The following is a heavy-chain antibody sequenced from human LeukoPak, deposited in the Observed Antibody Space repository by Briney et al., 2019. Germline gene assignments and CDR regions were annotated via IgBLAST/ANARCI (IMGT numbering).Heavy chain of an antibody. J-gene: IGHJ3*02. V-gene: IGHV1-2*02. Sequence: RASVKVSCKASGYTFTGYYMHWVRQAPGQGLEWMGWINPNSGGTNHAQKFQGRVTMTRDTSISTAYMELSRLRSDDTAVYYCARVNVLLWFGGVIGDAFDIWGQGTMVTVSS. CDR2: INPNSGGT. D-gene: IGHD3-10*01. CDR1: GYTFTGYY. CDR3: ARVNVLLWFGGVIGDAFDI.